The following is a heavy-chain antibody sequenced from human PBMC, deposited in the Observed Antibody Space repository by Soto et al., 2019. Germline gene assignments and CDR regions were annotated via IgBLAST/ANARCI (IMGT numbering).Heavy chain of an antibody. D-gene: IGHD6-19*01. J-gene: IGHJ4*02. CDR2: INPSGGST. Sequence: ASVKVSCKDSGGLFSSFAISWVRQAPGQGLEWMGIINPSGGSTSYAQKFQGRVTMTRDTSTSTVYMELSSLRSEDTAVYYCARDGRSSYNSGWYYFDYWGQGTLVTVSS. CDR1: GGLFSSFA. CDR3: ARDGRSSYNSGWYYFDY. V-gene: IGHV1-46*01.